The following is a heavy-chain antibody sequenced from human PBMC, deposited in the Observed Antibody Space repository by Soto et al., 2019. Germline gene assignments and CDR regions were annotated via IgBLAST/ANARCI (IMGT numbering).Heavy chain of an antibody. CDR3: AKDHDILTLKLGDAFDI. D-gene: IGHD3-9*01. V-gene: IGHV3-23*01. CDR2: ISGSGGST. CDR1: GFTFSSYA. Sequence: GGSLRLSCAASGFTFSSYAMSWVRQAPGKGLEWVSAISGSGGSTYYADSVKGRFTISRDNSKNTLYLQMNSLRAEDTAVYYCAKDHDILTLKLGDAFDIWGQGTMVTVSS. J-gene: IGHJ3*02.